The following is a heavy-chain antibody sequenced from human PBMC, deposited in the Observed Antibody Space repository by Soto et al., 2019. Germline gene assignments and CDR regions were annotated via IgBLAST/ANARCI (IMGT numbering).Heavy chain of an antibody. CDR3: ARAMVYYYYYYGMDV. V-gene: IGHV3-53*01. CDR1: GFTFDDYA. CDR2: IYSGGST. Sequence: GGSLRLSCAASGFTFDDYAMSWVRQAPGKGLEWVSVIYSGGSTYYADSVKGRFTISRDNSKNTLYLQMNSLRAEDTAVYYCARAMVYYYYYYGMDVWGQGTTVTVSS. D-gene: IGHD5-18*01. J-gene: IGHJ6*02.